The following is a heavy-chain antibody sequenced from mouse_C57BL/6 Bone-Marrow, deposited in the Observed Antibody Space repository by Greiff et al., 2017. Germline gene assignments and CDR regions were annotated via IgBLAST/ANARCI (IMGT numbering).Heavy chain of an antibody. J-gene: IGHJ3*01. D-gene: IGHD1-1*01. Sequence: QVQLKQPGAELVKPGASVKLSCKASGYTFTSYWMHWVKQRPGQGLEWIGMIHPNSGSTNYNEKFKSKATLTVDKSSSTAYMQLSSLTSEDSAVYYCARKASSWFAYWGQGTLGTVSA. V-gene: IGHV1-64*01. CDR1: GYTFTSYW. CDR2: IHPNSGST. CDR3: ARKASSWFAY.